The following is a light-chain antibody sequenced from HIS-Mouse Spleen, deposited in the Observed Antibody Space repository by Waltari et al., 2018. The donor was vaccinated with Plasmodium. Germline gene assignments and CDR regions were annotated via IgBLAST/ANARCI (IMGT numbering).Light chain of an antibody. J-gene: IGLJ3*02. V-gene: IGLV3-10*01. CDR1: ALPKKY. CDR3: YSPDSSGNHRV. Sequence: SYELTQPPSVSVSPGQTARITCSGDALPKKYAYWYQQKSGPAPVLVIYEDSNRPSGFPCRFSGSSSGTMPTLTISGAQVEDEADYYCYSPDSSGNHRVFGGGTKLTVL. CDR2: EDS.